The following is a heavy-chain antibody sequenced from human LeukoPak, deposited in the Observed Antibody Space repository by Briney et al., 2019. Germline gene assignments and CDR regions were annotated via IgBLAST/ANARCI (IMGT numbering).Heavy chain of an antibody. CDR1: GFTFSSYW. D-gene: IGHD6-6*01. CDR2: IKQDGSEK. J-gene: IGHJ6*03. Sequence: PGGSLRLSCAASGFTFSSYWMSWVRQAPGKGLEWVANIKQDGSEKYYVDSVKGRFTISRDNAKNSLYLQMNSLRAEDTAVYYCARRVRIGQLVDTVYYYYYYMDVWGKGTTVTVSS. CDR3: ARRVRIGQLVDTVYYYYYYMDV. V-gene: IGHV3-7*01.